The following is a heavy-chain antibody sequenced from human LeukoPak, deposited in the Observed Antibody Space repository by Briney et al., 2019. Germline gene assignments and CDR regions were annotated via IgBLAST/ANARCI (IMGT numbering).Heavy chain of an antibody. Sequence: SETLSLTCTVSGGSIRSYYWSWIRQPPGKGLEWIGCFFFGESTDYNPSLQSRVTISVDTSKNQLSLRVSSVTASDTAVYYCARRRYISGQIDYWGQGTLVTVSS. V-gene: IGHV4-59*08. CDR1: GGSIRSYY. D-gene: IGHD6-19*01. CDR3: ARRRYISGQIDY. J-gene: IGHJ4*02. CDR2: FFFGEST.